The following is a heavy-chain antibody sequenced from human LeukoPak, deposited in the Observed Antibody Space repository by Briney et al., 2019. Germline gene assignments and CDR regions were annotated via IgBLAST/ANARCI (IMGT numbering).Heavy chain of an antibody. CDR3: TSHAAFDP. CDR1: GLTVTNAW. Sequence: PGGSLRLSCAASGLTVTNAWMNWVRQAPGKGLEWVGRIKSRNVGGTTDYAAPVKGRFTISRDDSKNTVYLQMNSLKIEDTAVYYCTSHAAFDPWGQGTLVTVSS. V-gene: IGHV3-15*01. CDR2: IKSRNVGGTT. J-gene: IGHJ5*02.